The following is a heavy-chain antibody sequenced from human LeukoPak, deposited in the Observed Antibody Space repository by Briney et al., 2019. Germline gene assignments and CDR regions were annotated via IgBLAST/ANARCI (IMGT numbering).Heavy chain of an antibody. V-gene: IGHV3-7*01. CDR1: GFSLSSYY. Sequence: GGSLRLSCAASGFSLSSYYMSWVRQAPGKGLEWMANIGYDGSQKNYDDSLKGRFTISRDNAKNSVYLQMNSLRAKDTAVYYCAREYFPPGLLTIVFDNWGQGTLVTVSS. J-gene: IGHJ4*02. CDR3: AREYFPPGLLTIVFDN. CDR2: IGYDGSQK. D-gene: IGHD3-9*01.